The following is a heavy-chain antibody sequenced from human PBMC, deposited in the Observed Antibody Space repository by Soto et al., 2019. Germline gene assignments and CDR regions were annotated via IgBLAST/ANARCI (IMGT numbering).Heavy chain of an antibody. V-gene: IGHV1-18*04. J-gene: IGHJ5*02. D-gene: IGHD4-17*01. CDR2: ISAYNGNT. CDR1: GYTFTSYG. CDR3: ARTTTVTAKYNWFDP. Sequence: VASVKVSCKASGYTFTSYGISRVRQAPGQGLEWMGWISAYNGNTNYAQKLQGRVTMTTDTSTSTAYMELRSLRSDDTAVYYCARTTTVTAKYNWFDPWGQGTLVTVSS.